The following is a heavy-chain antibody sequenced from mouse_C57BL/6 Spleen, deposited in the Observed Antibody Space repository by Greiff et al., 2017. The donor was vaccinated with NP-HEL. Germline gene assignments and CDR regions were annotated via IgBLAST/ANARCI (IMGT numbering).Heavy chain of an antibody. V-gene: IGHV5-15*01. J-gene: IGHJ3*01. CDR1: GFTFSDYG. CDR3: AREGGSAWFAY. CDR2: ISNLAYSI. Sequence: EVQLQESGGGLVQPGGSLKLSCAASGFTFSDYGMAWVRQAPRKGPEWVAFISNLAYSIYYADTVTGRFTISRENAKNTLYLEMSSLRSEDTAMYYCAREGGSAWFAYWGQGTLVTVSA.